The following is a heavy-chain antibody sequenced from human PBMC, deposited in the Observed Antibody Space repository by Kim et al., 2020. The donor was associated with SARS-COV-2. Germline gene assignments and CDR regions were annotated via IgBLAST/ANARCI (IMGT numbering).Heavy chain of an antibody. CDR2: ISYDGSNK. J-gene: IGHJ4*02. CDR3: AKDQTVVTPLPLDY. Sequence: GGSLRLSCAASGFTFSSYGMHWVRQAPGKGLEWVAVISYDGSNKYYADSVKGRFTISRDNSKNTLYLQMNSLRAEDTAVYYCAKDQTVVTPLPLDYWGQGTLVTVSS. D-gene: IGHD2-15*01. CDR1: GFTFSSYG. V-gene: IGHV3-30*18.